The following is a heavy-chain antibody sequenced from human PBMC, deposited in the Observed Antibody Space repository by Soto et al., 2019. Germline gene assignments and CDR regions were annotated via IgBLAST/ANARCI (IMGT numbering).Heavy chain of an antibody. CDR1: GGSFSGYY. J-gene: IGHJ2*01. Sequence: PSETLSLTCAVYGGSFSGYYWSWIRQPPGKGLEWIGEINHSGSTNYNPSLKSRVTISVDTSKNQFSLKLSSVTAADTAVYYCARVLRYFDWLSINYWYFELWGRGTLVTVSS. D-gene: IGHD3-9*01. V-gene: IGHV4-34*01. CDR3: ARVLRYFDWLSINYWYFEL. CDR2: INHSGST.